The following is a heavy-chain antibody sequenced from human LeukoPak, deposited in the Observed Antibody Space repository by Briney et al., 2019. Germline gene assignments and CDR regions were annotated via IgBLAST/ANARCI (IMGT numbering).Heavy chain of an antibody. CDR2: INHSGST. V-gene: IGHV4-34*01. D-gene: IGHD3-3*01. Sequence: PSETLSLTCAVYGGSFSGYYWSWLRQPPGKGLEWIGEINHSGSTNYNPSLKSRVTISVDTSKNQFSLKLSSVTAADTAVYYCARGRITILGEVNYPFLGYWCQGTLVTVAS. CDR1: GGSFSGYY. J-gene: IGHJ4*02. CDR3: ARGRITILGEVNYPFLGY.